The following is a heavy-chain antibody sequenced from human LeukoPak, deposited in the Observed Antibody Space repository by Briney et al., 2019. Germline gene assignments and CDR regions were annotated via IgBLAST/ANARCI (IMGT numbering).Heavy chain of an antibody. Sequence: GGSLRLSCAVSGFTVSSNYMSWVRQAPGKGLEWVSVIYSGGSTYYADSVKGRFTISRDNSKNTLYLQVNSLRAEDTTVYYCARGLTGSYHYFDYWGQGTLVTVSS. CDR1: GFTVSSNY. CDR2: IYSGGST. J-gene: IGHJ4*02. CDR3: ARGLTGSYHYFDY. D-gene: IGHD1-26*01. V-gene: IGHV3-53*01.